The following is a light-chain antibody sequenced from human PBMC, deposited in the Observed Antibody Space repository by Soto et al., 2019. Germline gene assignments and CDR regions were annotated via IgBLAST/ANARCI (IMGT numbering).Light chain of an antibody. V-gene: IGLV2-14*01. Sequence: SSLTQPASESGYHAAAISISHNGRSSDVGGYIYVSWYQHHPGKAPKLMIYDVTSRPSGVSYRFSGSKSGNTASLTISGLQAEGEADYYVSSDTTSSSQVYGTGPKVTVL. CDR1: SSDVGGYIY. CDR3: SSDTTSSSQV. CDR2: DVT. J-gene: IGLJ1*01.